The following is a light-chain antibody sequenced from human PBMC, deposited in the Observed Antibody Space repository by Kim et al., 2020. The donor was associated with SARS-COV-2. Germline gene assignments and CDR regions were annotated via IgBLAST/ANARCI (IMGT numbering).Light chain of an antibody. CDR2: LGS. Sequence: DIVMTQSPLSLPVTPGEPASISCRSSQSLLHSNGYNYLDWYLQKPGQSPQVLIYLGSIRASGVPDRFSGSGSGTDFTLKISRVEAEDVGIYYCMQAVQSPLTFGGGTKLEIK. V-gene: IGKV2-28*01. J-gene: IGKJ4*01. CDR1: QSLLHSNGYNY. CDR3: MQAVQSPLT.